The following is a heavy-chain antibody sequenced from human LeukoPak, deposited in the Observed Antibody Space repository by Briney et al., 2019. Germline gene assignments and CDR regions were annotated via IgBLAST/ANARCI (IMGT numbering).Heavy chain of an antibody. CDR2: IYTSGST. V-gene: IGHV4-61*02. Sequence: TSQTLSLTCTVSGGSISSGSYYWSWIRQPAGKGLEWIGRIYTSGSTNYNPSLKSRVTMSVDTSKNQFSLKLSSVTAADTAVYYCARRYYYDSSGYHDWGQGTLVTVSS. CDR3: ARRYYYDSSGYHD. D-gene: IGHD3-22*01. J-gene: IGHJ4*02. CDR1: GGSISSGSYY.